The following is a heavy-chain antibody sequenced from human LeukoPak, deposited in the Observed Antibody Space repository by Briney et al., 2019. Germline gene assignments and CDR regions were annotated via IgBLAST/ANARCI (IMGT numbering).Heavy chain of an antibody. J-gene: IGHJ4*02. Sequence: PGGSRRLSCAASGFSFSKYWMHWGRQTPGEGLVWVARIKEDGTYTSYADSVKGRFTISRDNARNTVFLQMNSLRAEDTAVYYCARDFDMGITPGDDFDFWGQGTLVTVSS. CDR2: IKEDGTYT. V-gene: IGHV3-74*01. CDR3: ARDFDMGITPGDDFDF. D-gene: IGHD3-9*01. CDR1: GFSFSKYW.